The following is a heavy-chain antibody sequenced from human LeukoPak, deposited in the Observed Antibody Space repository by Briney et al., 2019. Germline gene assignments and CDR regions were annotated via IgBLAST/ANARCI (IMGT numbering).Heavy chain of an antibody. CDR2: ISSSSSYI. CDR3: ARDGGWELLTDFDY. CDR1: GFTFSSYS. J-gene: IGHJ4*02. Sequence: GGSLRLSYAASGFTFSSYSMNWVRQAPGKGLEWVSSISSSSSYIYYADSVKGRFTISGDNAKNSLYLQMNSLRAEDTAVYYCARDGGWELLTDFDYWGQGTLVTVSS. D-gene: IGHD1-26*01. V-gene: IGHV3-21*01.